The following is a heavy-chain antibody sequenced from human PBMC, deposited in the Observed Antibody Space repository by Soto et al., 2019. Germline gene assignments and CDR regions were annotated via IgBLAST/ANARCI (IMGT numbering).Heavy chain of an antibody. J-gene: IGHJ4*02. CDR3: ARGGALGPNGHVPLEF. CDR2: IHVTGYT. V-gene: IGHV4-30-2*01. CDR1: GDSIMTGYYS. D-gene: IGHD3-10*01. Sequence: SETLSLTCTVSGDSIMTGYYSWRWIRQAPGKGLEWIGNIHVTGYTSFKPSLRRRVTMSVDTSQNQFSLSVSSVTAADTAVYFCARGGALGPNGHVPLEFWGQGALVTVSS.